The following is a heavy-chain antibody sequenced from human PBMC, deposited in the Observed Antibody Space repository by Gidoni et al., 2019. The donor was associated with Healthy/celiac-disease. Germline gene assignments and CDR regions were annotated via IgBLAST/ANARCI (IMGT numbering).Heavy chain of an antibody. CDR3: ARAGIAVAIDY. J-gene: IGHJ4*02. D-gene: IGHD6-19*01. CDR2: IYYRGST. V-gene: IGHV4-31*03. Sequence: QVQLQESGPGLVKPSQTLSPTCTVSGGSISSGGYYWSWIRQHPGKGLEWIGYIYYRGSTYYNPSLKTRVTISVDTSKNQFSLKLSSVTAADTAVYYCARAGIAVAIDYWGQGTLVTVSS. CDR1: GGSISSGGYY.